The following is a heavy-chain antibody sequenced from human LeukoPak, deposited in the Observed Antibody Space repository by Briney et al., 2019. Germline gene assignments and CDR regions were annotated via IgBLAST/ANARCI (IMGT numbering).Heavy chain of an antibody. CDR2: TYYRSKWYN. CDR3: ARVPGYSSWDAFDI. Sequence: SQTLSLTCAISGDSVSSNSAAWNWIRQSTSRGLEWLGRTYYRSKWYNDYAVSVKSRITINPDTSKNQFSLQLNSVTPEDTAVYYCARVPGYSSWDAFDIWGQGTMVTVSS. D-gene: IGHD6-13*01. J-gene: IGHJ3*02. CDR1: GDSVSSNSAA. V-gene: IGHV6-1*01.